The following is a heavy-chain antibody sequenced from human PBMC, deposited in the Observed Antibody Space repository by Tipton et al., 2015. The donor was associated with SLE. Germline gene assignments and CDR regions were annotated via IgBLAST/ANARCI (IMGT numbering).Heavy chain of an antibody. CDR3: ARGYYYDSSGYYYDFDY. Sequence: SLRLSCAASGFTFSAYTMHWVRQAPGKGLEWVSSISSSSSYIYYADSVKGRFTISRDNAKNSLYLQMNSLRAEDTAVYYCARGYYYDSSGYYYDFDYWGQGTLVTVSS. CDR1: GFTFSAYT. J-gene: IGHJ4*02. CDR2: ISSSSSYI. D-gene: IGHD3-22*01. V-gene: IGHV3-21*03.